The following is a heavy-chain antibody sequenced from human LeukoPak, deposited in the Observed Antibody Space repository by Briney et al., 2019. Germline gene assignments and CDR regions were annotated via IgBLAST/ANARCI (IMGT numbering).Heavy chain of an antibody. CDR3: SKNGGSGSYYNHYDYYYMDV. V-gene: IGHV3-23*01. CDR2: ISRSGVST. CDR1: GSTFSSYA. Sequence: GSPLKLPCAAFGSTFSSYAMSWFRKAPGKALDWFSAISRSGVSTYYADYVKGRYSMSRDNSKNTLDLQMISLSAEETGVYYCSKNGGSGSYYNHYDYYYMDVWGKGTTVTVSS. J-gene: IGHJ6*03. D-gene: IGHD3-10*01.